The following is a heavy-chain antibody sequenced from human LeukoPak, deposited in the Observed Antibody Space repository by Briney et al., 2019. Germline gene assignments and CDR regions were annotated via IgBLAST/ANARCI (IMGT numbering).Heavy chain of an antibody. CDR1: GYTLTELS. Sequence: ASVKVSCKVSGYTLTELSMHWVRQAPGKGLEWMGGFDPEDGETIYAQKFQGRVTMTEDTSTDTAYMELSSLRSEDTAAYYCATDSEGRYYFDYWGQGTLVTVSS. CDR2: FDPEDGET. D-gene: IGHD3-10*01. J-gene: IGHJ4*02. V-gene: IGHV1-24*01. CDR3: ATDSEGRYYFDY.